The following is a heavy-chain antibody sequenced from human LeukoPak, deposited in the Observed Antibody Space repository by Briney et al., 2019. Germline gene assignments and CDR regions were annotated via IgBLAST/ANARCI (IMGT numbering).Heavy chain of an antibody. V-gene: IGHV1-69*01. CDR1: GGAFSSYA. CDR2: IIPIFGTA. CDR3: ARDGSPDAFDI. Sequence: GASVKVSCKASGGAFSSYAISWVRQAPGQGLEWMGGIIPIFGTANYAQKFQGRVTITADESTSTAYMELSSLRSEDTAVYYCARDGSPDAFDIWGRGTMVTVSS. J-gene: IGHJ3*02.